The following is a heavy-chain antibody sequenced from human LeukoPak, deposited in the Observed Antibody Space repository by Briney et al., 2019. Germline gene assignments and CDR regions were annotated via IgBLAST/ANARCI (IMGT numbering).Heavy chain of an antibody. CDR3: SRESGAFCPFGY. CDR2: VSLAGQT. V-gene: IGHV4-4*02. D-gene: IGHD1-26*01. J-gene: IGHJ4*02. Sequence: SGTLSLTCDVSGGSISNTNWWSWVRQPPGQGLEWIGEVSLAGQTNYNPSLNGRVTMSLDESSNQLSLKLTSVTAADTAMYYCSRESGAFCPFGYWGQGTLVIVPS. CDR1: GGSISNTNW.